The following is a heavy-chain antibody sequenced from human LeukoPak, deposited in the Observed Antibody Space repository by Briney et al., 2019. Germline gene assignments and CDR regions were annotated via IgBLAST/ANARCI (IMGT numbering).Heavy chain of an antibody. Sequence: GGSLRLSCAASGFTFSSYSMNWVRQAPGKGLEWVSSISSSSSYIYYADSVKGRFTISRDNAKNSLYLQMNSLRAEDTAVYYCARESDFWSGYSPGNNWFDPWGQGTLVTVSS. J-gene: IGHJ5*02. CDR3: ARESDFWSGYSPGNNWFDP. V-gene: IGHV3-21*01. D-gene: IGHD3-3*01. CDR1: GFTFSSYS. CDR2: ISSSSSYI.